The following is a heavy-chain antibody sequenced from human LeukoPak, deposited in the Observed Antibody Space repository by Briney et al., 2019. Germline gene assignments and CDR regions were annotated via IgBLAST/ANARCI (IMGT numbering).Heavy chain of an antibody. CDR2: IYSGGST. V-gene: IGHV3-66*01. CDR1: GFTVSSNY. Sequence: GGSLRLSCAASGFTVSSNYMSWVRQAPGKGLEWVSVIYSGGSTYYSDSVKGRLIISRDNSKNKLYLQMNSLRAEDTAVYYCATRITIFGVVMPHYYGMDVWGQGTRVTVSS. CDR3: ATRITIFGVVMPHYYGMDV. D-gene: IGHD3-3*01. J-gene: IGHJ6*02.